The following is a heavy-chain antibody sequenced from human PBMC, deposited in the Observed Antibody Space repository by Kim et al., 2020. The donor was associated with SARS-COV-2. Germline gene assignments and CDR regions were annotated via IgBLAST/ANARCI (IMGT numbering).Heavy chain of an antibody. CDR1: GFTFSSYG. V-gene: IGHV3-30*18. CDR2: ISYDGSNK. J-gene: IGHJ6*02. Sequence: GGSLRLSCAASGFTFSSYGMHWVRQAPGKGLEWVAVISYDGSNKYYADSVKGRFTISRDNSKNTLYLQMNSLRAEDTAVYYCAKLSIDGMDVWGQGTTVTVSS. D-gene: IGHD1-26*01. CDR3: AKLSIDGMDV.